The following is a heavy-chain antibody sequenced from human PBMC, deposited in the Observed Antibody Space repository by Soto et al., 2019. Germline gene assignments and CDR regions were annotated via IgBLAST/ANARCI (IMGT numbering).Heavy chain of an antibody. Sequence: QVHLVQSGAEVKKPGASVKVSCKASGYTFTGYYIHWVRQAPGQGLEWMGWINTKSGGANIAQKFQGWVTMTRDTSISTTYMELSNLRSNDTAVYYCARDYYDGSASYGIEFWGQGTMVTVAS. CDR2: INTKSGGA. CDR1: GYTFTGYY. CDR3: ARDYYDGSASYGIEF. J-gene: IGHJ3*01. D-gene: IGHD3-16*01. V-gene: IGHV1-2*04.